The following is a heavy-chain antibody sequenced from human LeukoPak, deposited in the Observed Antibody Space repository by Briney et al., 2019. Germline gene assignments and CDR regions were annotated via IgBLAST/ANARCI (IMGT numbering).Heavy chain of an antibody. CDR3: ARETPLDDSSSWYPHWFDP. D-gene: IGHD6-13*01. Sequence: SVKVSCKASGGTFSSYAISWVRQAPGQGLEWMGGIIPIFGTANYAQKFQGRVTITADESTSTAYMELSSLRSEDTAVYYCARETPLDDSSSWYPHWFDPWGQGTLVTVSS. V-gene: IGHV1-69*13. J-gene: IGHJ5*02. CDR1: GGTFSSYA. CDR2: IIPIFGTA.